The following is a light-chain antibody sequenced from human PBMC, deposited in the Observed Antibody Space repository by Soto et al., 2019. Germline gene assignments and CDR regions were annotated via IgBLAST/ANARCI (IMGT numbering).Light chain of an antibody. V-gene: IGKV3-11*01. CDR3: QQRSNWPIT. J-gene: IGKJ5*01. Sequence: EIVLTQSPATLSLSPGERATLSCRASQSVSSYLAWYQQKPGQAPRLLIYGASRRATGIPDRFTGSGSGTDFTLTISRLEPEDFAVYYCQQRSNWPITFGQGTRLEIK. CDR1: QSVSSY. CDR2: GAS.